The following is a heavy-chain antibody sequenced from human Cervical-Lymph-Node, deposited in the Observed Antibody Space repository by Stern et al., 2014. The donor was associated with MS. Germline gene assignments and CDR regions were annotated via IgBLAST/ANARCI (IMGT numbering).Heavy chain of an antibody. D-gene: IGHD1-14*01. J-gene: IGHJ6*02. Sequence: VHLVESGAEVKKPGASVKVSCKASGYTFTSYDINWVRQATGQGLEWMGWMNPNSGNTGYAQKFQGRVTMTRNTSISTAYMGLSTRRSEDPAVYYWEKKNRRYRYYYGMDVWGQGTTVTVSS. CDR2: MNPNSGNT. CDR3: EKKNRRYRYYYGMDV. V-gene: IGHV1-8*01. CDR1: GYTFTSYD.